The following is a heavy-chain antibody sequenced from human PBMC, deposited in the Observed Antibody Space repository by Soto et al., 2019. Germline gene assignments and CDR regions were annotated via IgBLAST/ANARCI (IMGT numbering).Heavy chain of an antibody. CDR3: AKTLLSTSWYGFHDY. CDR2: ISGSGGRT. D-gene: IGHD6-13*01. V-gene: IGHV3-23*01. CDR1: EFTFSNYA. J-gene: IGHJ4*02. Sequence: EVQLLESGGGLVQPGGSLRLSCAASEFTFSNYAMSWVRQAPNKGLEWVSTISGSGGRTYYADSAKGRFTISRDNSRNTLHLQMNSLRVEDTAVYYCAKTLLSTSWYGFHDYVSQGTLVTVSS.